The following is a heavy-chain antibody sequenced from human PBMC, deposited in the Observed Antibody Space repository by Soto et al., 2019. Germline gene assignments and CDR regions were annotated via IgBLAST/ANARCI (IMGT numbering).Heavy chain of an antibody. CDR3: AREFCSGGNCYTYYFDP. Sequence: DVQLVETGGGVVPPGGSLRLSCAASGLTFNRYWMHWVRHAPGKGLVWVSHINTDGSNTNYADSVKGRFTISRDNAKSTLFLQMISLRDEDTAVYYCAREFCSGGNCYTYYFDPWGQGTPVTVSS. CDR2: INTDGSNT. CDR1: GLTFNRYW. D-gene: IGHD2-15*01. V-gene: IGHV3-74*01. J-gene: IGHJ5*02.